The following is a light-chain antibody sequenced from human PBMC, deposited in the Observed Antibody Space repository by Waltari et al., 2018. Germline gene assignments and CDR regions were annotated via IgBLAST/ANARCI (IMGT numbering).Light chain of an antibody. Sequence: QSALPQPASVSGSPGQSITISCTRPSSDVGAYNYVSWYQQHPGKAPKLIIYDVSYRPSCISNRFSGSNSGNTASLTISGLQTEDEADYYCSSYTTTSTRLFGGGTKLTVL. J-gene: IGLJ2*01. CDR1: SSDVGAYNY. CDR3: SSYTTTSTRL. CDR2: DVS. V-gene: IGLV2-14*03.